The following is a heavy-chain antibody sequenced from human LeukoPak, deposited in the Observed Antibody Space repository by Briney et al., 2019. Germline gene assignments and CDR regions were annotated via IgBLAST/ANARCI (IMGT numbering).Heavy chain of an antibody. J-gene: IGHJ4*02. D-gene: IGHD2-2*01. CDR3: ASLFSGYCSSTSCPSDY. CDR1: GYTFTSYG. V-gene: IGHV1-18*01. Sequence: ASVKVSCKASGYTFTSYGISCVRQAPGQGLEWMGWISAYNGNTNYAQKLQGRVTMTTDTSTSTAYMELRSLRSDDTAVYYCASLFSGYCSSTSCPSDYWGQGALVTVSS. CDR2: ISAYNGNT.